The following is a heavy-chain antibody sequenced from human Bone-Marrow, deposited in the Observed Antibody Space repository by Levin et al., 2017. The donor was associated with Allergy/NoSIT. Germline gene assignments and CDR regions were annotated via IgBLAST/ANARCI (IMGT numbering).Heavy chain of an antibody. D-gene: IGHD4-17*01. CDR3: ARHPDFGDYWDYHNWFDP. CDR1: GGSITNSHYY. V-gene: IGHV4-39*01. J-gene: IGHJ5*02. CDR2: IYQSGNT. Sequence: SETLSLTCTVSGGSITNSHYYWGWLRQPPGQGLEWIASIYQSGNTYYNPSLKSRVTISVDTSKNQFSLKLASVTAEDTSMYYCARHPDFGDYWDYHNWFDPWGQGTLVTVSS.